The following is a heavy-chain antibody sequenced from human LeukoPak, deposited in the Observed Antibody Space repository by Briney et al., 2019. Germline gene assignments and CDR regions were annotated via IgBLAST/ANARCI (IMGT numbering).Heavy chain of an antibody. CDR3: ARDQPGEYYYDSSGYYLFDAFDI. CDR1: GYTFTSYY. D-gene: IGHD3-22*01. V-gene: IGHV1-46*01. J-gene: IGHJ3*02. CDR2: INPSGGST. Sequence: ASVKVSCTASGYTFTSYYMHWVRQAPGQGLEWMGIINPSGGSTSYAQKFQGRVTMTRDTSTSTVYMELSSLRSEDTAVYYCARDQPGEYYYDSSGYYLFDAFDIWGQGTMVTVSS.